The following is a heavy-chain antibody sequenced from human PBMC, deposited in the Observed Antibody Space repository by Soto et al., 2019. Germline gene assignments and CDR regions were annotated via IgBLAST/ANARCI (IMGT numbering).Heavy chain of an antibody. CDR2: ITGSGNTI. CDR1: GFSFNKYA. V-gene: IGHV3-23*01. Sequence: DVQLLESGGGLVQPGGSLRLSCVASGFSFNKYAMIWVRQAQGKGQEWVSGITGSGNTIEYTASVKGRFTISRDNSKNKVYLQMDGLRAEDTAMYYCAKDDVAGDGWWLVSDWGQGIPVTVS. J-gene: IGHJ4*02. D-gene: IGHD2-21*02. CDR3: AKDDVAGDGWWLVSD.